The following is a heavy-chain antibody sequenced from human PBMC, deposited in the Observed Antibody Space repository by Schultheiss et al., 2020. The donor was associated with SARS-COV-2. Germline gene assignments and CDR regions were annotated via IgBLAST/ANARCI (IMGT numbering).Heavy chain of an antibody. CDR2: IKQDGSEK. J-gene: IGHJ4*02. CDR1: GFTFSYAW. V-gene: IGHV3-7*01. CDR3: AREGIAAAGTKAFFGY. Sequence: GGSLRLSCAASGFTFSYAWMSWVRQAPGKGLEWVANIKQDGSEKYYVDSVKGRFTISRDNSKNTLYLQMNSLRAEDTAVYYCAREGIAAAGTKAFFGYWGQGTLVTVSS. D-gene: IGHD6-13*01.